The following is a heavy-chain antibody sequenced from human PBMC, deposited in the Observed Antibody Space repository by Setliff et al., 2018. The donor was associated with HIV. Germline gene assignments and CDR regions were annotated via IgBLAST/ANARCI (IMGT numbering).Heavy chain of an antibody. Sequence: SVKVSCKASRSTFNSHTINWVRQAPGQGLDWMGRIIPILGVANYAQRFQGKVTITVDKSTSTAYMELTSLRFDDTAMYYCVRGVQSPPHYSYYYMDVWGEGTMVTVSS. V-gene: IGHV1-69*02. D-gene: IGHD3-3*01. CDR2: IIPILGVA. CDR1: RSTFNSHT. J-gene: IGHJ6*03. CDR3: VRGVQSPPHYSYYYMDV.